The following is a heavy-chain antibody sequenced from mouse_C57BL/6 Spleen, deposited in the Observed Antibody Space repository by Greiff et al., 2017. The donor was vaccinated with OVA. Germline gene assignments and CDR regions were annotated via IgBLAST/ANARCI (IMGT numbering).Heavy chain of an antibody. V-gene: IGHV5-17*01. J-gene: IGHJ4*01. CDR2: ISSGSSTI. D-gene: IGHD3-2*02. Sequence: EVKLMESGGGLVKPGGSLKLSCAASGFTFSDYGMHWVRQAPEKGLEWVAYISSGSSTIYYADTVKGRFTISRDNAKNTLFLQMTSLRSEDTAMYYCATDSSCFYAMDYWGQGTSVTVSS. CDR1: GFTFSDYG. CDR3: ATDSSCFYAMDY.